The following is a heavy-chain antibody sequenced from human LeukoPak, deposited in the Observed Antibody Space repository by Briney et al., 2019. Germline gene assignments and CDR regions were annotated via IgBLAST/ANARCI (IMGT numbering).Heavy chain of an antibody. V-gene: IGHV3-30-3*01. Sequence: GGSLRLSCAASGFTFSSYAMHWVRQAPGKGLEWVAVISYDGSNKYYADSVKGRFTISRDNSKNTLYLQMNSLRAEDAAVYYCAKDQVWGGQWVWGAADYWGQGTLVTVSS. CDR1: GFTFSSYA. CDR2: ISYDGSNK. D-gene: IGHD1-26*01. CDR3: AKDQVWGGQWVWGAADY. J-gene: IGHJ4*02.